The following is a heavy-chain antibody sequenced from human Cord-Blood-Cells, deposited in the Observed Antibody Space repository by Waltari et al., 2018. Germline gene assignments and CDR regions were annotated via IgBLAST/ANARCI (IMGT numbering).Heavy chain of an antibody. J-gene: IGHJ5*02. CDR1: GGSFSGYY. D-gene: IGHD2-15*01. V-gene: IGHV4-34*01. CDR3: ARGNCSGGSCSNWFDP. CDR2: NNHSGST. Sequence: QVQLQQWGAGLLKPSETLSLTCAVYGGSFSGYYLSWIGQPPGKGLEWIGENNHSGSTNYNPSLKSRVTISVDTSKNQFSLKLSSVTAADTAVYYCARGNCSGGSCSNWFDPWGQGTLVTVSS.